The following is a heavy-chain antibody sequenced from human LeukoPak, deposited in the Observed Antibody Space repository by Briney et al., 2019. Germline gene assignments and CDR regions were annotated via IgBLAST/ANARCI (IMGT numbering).Heavy chain of an antibody. CDR2: ISSSSTYI. J-gene: IGHJ4*02. CDR1: GFTFSSYS. Sequence: GGSLRLSCAASGFTFSSYSMNWVRQAPGKGLEWVSSISSSSTYIYQADSVKGRFIISRDNANKSLFLQMNNLRAEDTAVYYCARDPYYYDSSGYLDDYWGQGTLVTVSS. D-gene: IGHD3-22*01. CDR3: ARDPYYYDSSGYLDDY. V-gene: IGHV3-21*01.